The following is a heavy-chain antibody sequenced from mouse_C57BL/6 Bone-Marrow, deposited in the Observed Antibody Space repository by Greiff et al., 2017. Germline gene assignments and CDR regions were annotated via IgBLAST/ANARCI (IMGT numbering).Heavy chain of an antibody. CDR3: ERQYGYGAMDY. J-gene: IGHJ4*01. D-gene: IGHD2-2*01. CDR2: ISNGGGCT. Sequence: EVQGVESGGGLVQPGGSLKLSCAASGFTFSDYYMYWVRQTPEKRLEWVAYISNGGGCTYYPDTVKGRFTISRDNAKNTLYLQMSRLKSEDTAMYYCERQYGYGAMDYWGQGTSVTVSS. V-gene: IGHV5-12*01. CDR1: GFTFSDYY.